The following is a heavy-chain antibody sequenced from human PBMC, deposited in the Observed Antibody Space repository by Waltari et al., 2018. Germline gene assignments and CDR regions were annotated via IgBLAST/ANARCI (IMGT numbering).Heavy chain of an antibody. CDR3: ARAEGRVWFRELYDAFDI. Sequence: QVQLVQSGAEVKKPGASVKVSCKASGYTFTSYGISWVRQAPGQGIEWMGWVSAYNGNTNYAQMLQGRVTMTTDTYTSTAYMELRGLRSDDTAVYYCARAEGRVWFRELYDAFDIWGQGTMVTVSS. CDR2: VSAYNGNT. V-gene: IGHV1-18*01. CDR1: GYTFTSYG. J-gene: IGHJ3*02. D-gene: IGHD3-10*01.